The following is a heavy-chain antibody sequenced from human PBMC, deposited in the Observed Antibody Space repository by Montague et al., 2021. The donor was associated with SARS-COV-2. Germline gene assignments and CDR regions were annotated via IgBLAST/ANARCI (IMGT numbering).Heavy chain of an antibody. CDR3: ARGGSSGLPY. J-gene: IGHJ4*02. CDR1: GLSVSNFW. D-gene: IGHD6-6*01. V-gene: IGHV3-74*01. Sequence: SLRLSCAASGLSVSNFWMHWVRQAPGKGLEWISHINPDGTIINYADPVKGRFSISRDSAENTLYLQMNSLRVEDTAVYYCARGGSSGLPYWGQGPLVTVSS. CDR2: INPDGTII.